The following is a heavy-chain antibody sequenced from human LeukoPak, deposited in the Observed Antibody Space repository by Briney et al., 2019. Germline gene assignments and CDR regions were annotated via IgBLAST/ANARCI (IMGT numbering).Heavy chain of an antibody. CDR1: GYTFTSYY. D-gene: IGHD2-2*01. CDR2: INPSGGST. J-gene: IGHJ4*02. CDR3: ARAYCSGTSCYANYFDY. Sequence: EASVKVSCKASGYTFTSYYMHWVRQAPGQGLEWMGIINPSGGSTSYAQKFQGRVTMTRDTSTSTVYMELSSLRSEDTAVYCCARAYCSGTSCYANYFDYWGQGTLVTVSS. V-gene: IGHV1-46*01.